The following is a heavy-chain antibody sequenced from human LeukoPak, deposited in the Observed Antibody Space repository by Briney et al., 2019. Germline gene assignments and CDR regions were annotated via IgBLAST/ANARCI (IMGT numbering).Heavy chain of an antibody. Sequence: QPGGSLRLSCAASGFTFSTYWMTRVRQTPGKGVEWVANIKEDGSEKNYVDSVKGRFTISRDNARNSLYLQLNSLRPEDTAVYYCARDRITQIGDQGTLVTVSS. V-gene: IGHV3-7*01. J-gene: IGHJ4*02. CDR2: IKEDGSEK. CDR3: ARDRITQI. CDR1: GFTFSTYW.